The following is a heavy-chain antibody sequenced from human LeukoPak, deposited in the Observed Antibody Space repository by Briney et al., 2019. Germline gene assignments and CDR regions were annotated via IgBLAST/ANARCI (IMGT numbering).Heavy chain of an antibody. J-gene: IGHJ4*02. D-gene: IGHD4-17*01. CDR1: GFTFSSYA. Sequence: GRSLRLSCAASGFTFSSYAMHWVRQAPGKGLEWVAVMSYDGTNKYYADSVKGRFTISRDNSKNTLYLQMNSLRAEDTAVYYCARETGSTVGSTDFDYWGLGTLVTVSS. CDR2: MSYDGTNK. CDR3: ARETGSTVGSTDFDY. V-gene: IGHV3-30-3*01.